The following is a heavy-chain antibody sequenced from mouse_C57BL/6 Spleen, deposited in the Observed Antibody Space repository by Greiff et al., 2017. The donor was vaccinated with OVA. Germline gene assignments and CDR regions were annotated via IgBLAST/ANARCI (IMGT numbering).Heavy chain of an antibody. CDR1: GFNIKDDY. Sequence: EVQLQQSGAELVRPGASVKLSCTASGFNIKDDYMHWVKQRPEQGLEWIGWIDPENGDTEYASKFQGKATITADTSSNTAYLQLSSLTSEDTAVYYCTKGEGHYWGQGTLVTVSA. J-gene: IGHJ3*01. CDR2: IDPENGDT. V-gene: IGHV14-4*01. D-gene: IGHD3-3*01. CDR3: TKGEGHY.